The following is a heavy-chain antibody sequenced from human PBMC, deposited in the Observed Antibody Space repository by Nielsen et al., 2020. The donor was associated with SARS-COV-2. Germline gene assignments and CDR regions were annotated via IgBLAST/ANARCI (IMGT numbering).Heavy chain of an antibody. Sequence: ASVKVSCKASGYTFTSYGISWVRQAPGQGLEWMGWISAYNGNTNYAQKLQGRVTMTTDTSTSTAYMELRSLRSDDTAVYYCARDTGLSMATFIGLYYYYGMDVWGQGTTVTVSS. CDR3: ARDTGLSMATFIGLYYYYGMDV. J-gene: IGHJ6*02. D-gene: IGHD5-24*01. CDR1: GYTFTSYG. V-gene: IGHV1-18*01. CDR2: ISAYNGNT.